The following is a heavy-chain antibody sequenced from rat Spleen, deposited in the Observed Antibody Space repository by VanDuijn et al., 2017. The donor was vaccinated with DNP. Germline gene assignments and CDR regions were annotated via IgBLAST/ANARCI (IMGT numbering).Heavy chain of an antibody. CDR1: GFTFSDYY. V-gene: IGHV5-7*01. CDR3: ARQRWYYSGEGMDY. D-gene: IGHD1-1*01. CDR2: ISYDGGST. Sequence: EVQLVESGGGLVQPGRSLKLSCAASGFTFSDYYMAWVRQAPTKGLEWVASISYDGGSTYYRDSVKGRFTISRDNAKSTLYRQMDSLRSDDTATYYCARQRWYYSGEGMDYWGQGVMVTVSS. J-gene: IGHJ2*01.